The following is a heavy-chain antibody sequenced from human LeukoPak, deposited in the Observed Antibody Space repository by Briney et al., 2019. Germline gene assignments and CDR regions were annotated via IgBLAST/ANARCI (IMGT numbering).Heavy chain of an antibody. CDR2: ISSISSYI. CDR1: GFTFSGYA. CDR3: AKAASSSWPSYYYGMDV. D-gene: IGHD6-13*01. V-gene: IGHV3-21*04. J-gene: IGHJ6*02. Sequence: SGGSLRLSCAASGFTFSGYAMNWVRQAPGKGLEWVSSISSISSYIYYADSVKGRFTISKDNSKNTVYLQMSSLRVDDTAVYYCAKAASSSWPSYYYGMDVWGQGTTVTVSS.